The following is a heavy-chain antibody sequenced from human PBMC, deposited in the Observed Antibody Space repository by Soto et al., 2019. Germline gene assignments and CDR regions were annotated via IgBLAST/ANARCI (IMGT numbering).Heavy chain of an antibody. CDR1: GGSFSGQY. CDR2: TIQSGRT. D-gene: IGHD6-6*01. J-gene: IGHJ3*02. Sequence: SETLSLTCAVYGGSFSGQYWSWIRQPPGKGLEWIGETIQSGRTNYNPSLKSRVTISVDTSKNQFSLKLSSVTAADTAVYYCARTKSIAARRRCAFDIWGQGTMVTVSS. CDR3: ARTKSIAARRRCAFDI. V-gene: IGHV4-34*12.